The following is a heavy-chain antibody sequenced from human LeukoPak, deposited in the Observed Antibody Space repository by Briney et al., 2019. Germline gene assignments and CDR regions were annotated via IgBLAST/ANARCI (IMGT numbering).Heavy chain of an antibody. CDR2: ISSSSSYI. D-gene: IGHD1-26*01. V-gene: IGHV3-21*01. CDR3: ARERGSSRWDYFDY. Sequence: GGSLRLSCAASGFTFSSYSMNWVRQAPGKGLEWVSSISSSSSYIYYADSVKGRFTISRDNAKNSLYLQMNSLRAEDTAVYYCARERGSSRWDYFDYWGQGTLVTVSS. J-gene: IGHJ4*02. CDR1: GFTFSSYS.